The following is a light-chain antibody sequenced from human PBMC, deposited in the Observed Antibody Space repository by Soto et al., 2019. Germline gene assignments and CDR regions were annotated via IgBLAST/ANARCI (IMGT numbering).Light chain of an antibody. CDR3: SSYTSSSTYV. CDR1: SSDVGGYNY. CDR2: EVS. J-gene: IGLJ1*01. V-gene: IGLV2-14*01. Sequence: QPARTQPASVSGSPGQSITISCTGTSSDVGGYNYVSWYQRHPGKAPKLMIYEVSNRPSGVSNRFSGSKSGNTASLTISGLQAEDEADYYCSSYTSSSTYVFGTGTKVTVL.